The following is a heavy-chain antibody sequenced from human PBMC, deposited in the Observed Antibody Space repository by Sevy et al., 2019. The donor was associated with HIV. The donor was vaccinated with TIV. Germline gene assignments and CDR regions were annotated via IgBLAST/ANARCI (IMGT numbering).Heavy chain of an antibody. V-gene: IGHV3-7*04. J-gene: IGHJ4*02. CDR3: ARGNRGSFDY. Sequence: GGSLRLSCAASGFSFSTYWMHWVRQAPGKGLEWVANIKKDESEKYYVASVKGRFTISRDNAKNSVYLEMNSLRPEDTAIYYCARGNRGSFDYWGQGTLVTVSS. CDR1: GFSFSTYW. D-gene: IGHD3-10*01. CDR2: IKKDESEK.